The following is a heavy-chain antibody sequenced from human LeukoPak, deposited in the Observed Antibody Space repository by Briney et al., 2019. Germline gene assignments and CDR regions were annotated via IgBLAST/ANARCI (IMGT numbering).Heavy chain of an antibody. Sequence: GRSLRLSCAASGYIVSSKYMCWVHQAPGKGLEWVSVIYSGGSTYCAASVEGRFTISRDNSKNTVYLQMNNLRVDDTAVYYCARAGPIDYWGQGILVTVSS. CDR2: IYSGGST. CDR1: GYIVSSKY. J-gene: IGHJ4*02. V-gene: IGHV3-53*01. CDR3: ARAGPIDY.